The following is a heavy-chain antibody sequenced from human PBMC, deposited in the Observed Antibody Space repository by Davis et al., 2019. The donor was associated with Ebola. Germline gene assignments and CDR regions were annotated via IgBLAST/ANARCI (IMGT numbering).Heavy chain of an antibody. V-gene: IGHV1-18*01. CDR1: GYTFTSYG. D-gene: IGHD6-13*01. Sequence: ASVKVSCKASGYTFTSYGISWVRQAPGQGLEWMGWISAYNGNTNYAQKLQGRVTMTTDTSTSTAYMELRSLRSDDTAVYYCARDSSSHYYYYYGMDVWGQGTTVTVSS. CDR3: ARDSSSHYYYYYGMDV. CDR2: ISAYNGNT. J-gene: IGHJ6*02.